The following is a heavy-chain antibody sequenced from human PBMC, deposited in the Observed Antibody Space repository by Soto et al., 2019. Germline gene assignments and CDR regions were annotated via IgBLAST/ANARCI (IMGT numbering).Heavy chain of an antibody. CDR2: INPGNGNT. CDR3: ARGGYFDSSNYLAY. D-gene: IGHD3-22*01. V-gene: IGHV1-3*01. J-gene: IGHJ4*02. Sequence: GASVKASCKASGYTFTSYGINWVRQAPGRGLEWMGWINPGNGNTKYSQQFQGRVIIDRDTSASTAYMELSSLRSEDTAVYYCARGGYFDSSNYLAYWGLGTLVTVSS. CDR1: GYTFTSYG.